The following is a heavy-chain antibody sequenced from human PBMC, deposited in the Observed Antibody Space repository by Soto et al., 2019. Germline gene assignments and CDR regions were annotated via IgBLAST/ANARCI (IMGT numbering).Heavy chain of an antibody. V-gene: IGHV1-69*01. Sequence: QVQLVKSGAEVKKPGSSVKVSCKASGGTFSSYAISWVRQAPGQGLEWMGGIIPIFGQANYAQKFQGRVTITADESTSTAYMELSSLRSEDTAVYYCARDHVVPAAAMIYVSHNWFDPWGQGTLVTVSS. CDR1: GGTFSSYA. CDR3: ARDHVVPAAAMIYVSHNWFDP. D-gene: IGHD2-2*01. CDR2: IIPIFGQA. J-gene: IGHJ5*02.